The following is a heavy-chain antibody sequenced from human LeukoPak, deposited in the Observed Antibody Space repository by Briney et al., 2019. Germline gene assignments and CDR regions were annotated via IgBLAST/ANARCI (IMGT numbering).Heavy chain of an antibody. V-gene: IGHV4-39*07. CDR2: IYYSGST. CDR3: ARDIVVVVAHMDV. CDR1: GGSISSSSYY. D-gene: IGHD2-15*01. Sequence: PSETLSLTCTVSGGSISSSSYYWGWIRQPPGKGLEWIGSIYYSGSTYYNPSLKSRVTISVDTSKNQFSLKLSSVTAAGTAVYYCARDIVVVVAHMDVWGKGTTVTVSS. J-gene: IGHJ6*03.